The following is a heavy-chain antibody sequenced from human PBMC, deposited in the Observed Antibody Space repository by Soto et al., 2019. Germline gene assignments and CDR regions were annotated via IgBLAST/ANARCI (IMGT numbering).Heavy chain of an antibody. CDR3: VMVDNYVTPTPQYV. D-gene: IGHD3-16*01. CDR2: ISPYTGNT. V-gene: IGHV1-18*01. Sequence: QVQLVQSGDEVKKPGASVKVSCKASGYIFVNYGIAWVRQAPGQGLEWMGWISPYTGNTHSATKVQGRLTMTTDTSTSTAYMDLGSLTSDDTAVYYCVMVDNYVTPTPQYVSGQGTTVTVSS. J-gene: IGHJ6*02. CDR1: GYIFVNYG.